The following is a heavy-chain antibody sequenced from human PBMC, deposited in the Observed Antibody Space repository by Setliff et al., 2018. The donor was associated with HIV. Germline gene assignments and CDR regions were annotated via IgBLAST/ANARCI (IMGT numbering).Heavy chain of an antibody. CDR2: ISAYNGNT. CDR1: GYTFTSYG. D-gene: IGHD2-8*01. CDR3: ASGSGYCKNGVCYIGVHRTPDKYYFDS. Sequence: ASVKVSCKASGYTFTSYGISWVRQAPGQGLEWMGWISAYNGNTNYAQKLQGRVTMTTDTSTSTAYMELSSLRSEDTAVYYCASGSGYCKNGVCYIGVHRTPDKYYFDSWGQGALVTVSS. J-gene: IGHJ4*02. V-gene: IGHV1-18*01.